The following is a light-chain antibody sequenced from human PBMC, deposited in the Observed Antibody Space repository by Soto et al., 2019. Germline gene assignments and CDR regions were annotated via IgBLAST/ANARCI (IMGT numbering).Light chain of an antibody. CDR3: SSYAGSSNV. J-gene: IGLJ1*01. V-gene: IGLV2-11*01. CDR1: SSDIGSYNA. CDR2: DVF. Sequence: QSALTQPRSVSGSPGHSVTISCFGTSSDIGSYNAVSWYQQHPGKAPKLIIFDVFERPSGVPDRFSGSKSGNSASLTISGLQAEDESDYYCSSYAGSSNVFGTGTKVTVL.